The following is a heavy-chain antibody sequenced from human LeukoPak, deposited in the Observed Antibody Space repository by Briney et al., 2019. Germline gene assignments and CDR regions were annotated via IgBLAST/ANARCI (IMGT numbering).Heavy chain of an antibody. V-gene: IGHV4-59*11. CDR2: IYYSGST. J-gene: IGHJ6*03. D-gene: IGHD2-2*01. CDR1: GGSISSHY. CDR3: ARRSTNYYYMDV. Sequence: SETLSLTCTVSGGSISSHYWSWIRQPPGKGLEWIGYIYYSGSTNYNPSLKGRVTISVDTSKNQFSLKLSSVTAADTAVYYCARRSTNYYYMDVWGKGTTVTVSS.